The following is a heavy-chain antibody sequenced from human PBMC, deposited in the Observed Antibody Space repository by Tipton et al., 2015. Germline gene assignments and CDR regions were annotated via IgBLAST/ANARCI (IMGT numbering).Heavy chain of an antibody. J-gene: IGHJ6*02. Sequence: SLRLSCAASGFTFDSYAMSWVRQAPGKGLEWVSAISGSGGSTYYADSVKGRFTISRDNSQNTVYLQMNSLRAEDTAVYYCASPSAMVSFYYGLDVWGQGTTVTVSS. V-gene: IGHV3-23*01. CDR2: ISGSGGST. D-gene: IGHD5-18*01. CDR3: ASPSAMVSFYYGLDV. CDR1: GFTFDSYA.